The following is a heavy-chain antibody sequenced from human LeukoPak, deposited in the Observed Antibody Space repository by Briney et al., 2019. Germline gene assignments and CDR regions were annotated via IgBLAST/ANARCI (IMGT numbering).Heavy chain of an antibody. D-gene: IGHD4-23*01. CDR3: VKDITPGGADV. CDR1: GIAFDLYA. CDR2: FSLDSDRI. V-gene: IGHV3-9*01. J-gene: IGHJ6*04. Sequence: GGSLRLSCTASGIAFDLYAMHWVRQAPGRGLEWVAGFSLDSDRIDYADSVKGRFTVSRDKAKNSLYLQINSLKTEDTALYYCVKDITPGGADVWGKGTTVTVSS.